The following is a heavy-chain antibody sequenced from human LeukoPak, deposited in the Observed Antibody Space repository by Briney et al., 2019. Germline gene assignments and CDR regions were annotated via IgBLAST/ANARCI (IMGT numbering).Heavy chain of an antibody. Sequence: ASVKVSCKASGYTFTGYYMHWVRQAPGQGLEWMGWINPNSGGTNYARKFQGRVTMTRDTSISTAYMELSRLRSDDTAVYYCARDGSSSSGTRYYYYMDVWGKGTTVTVSS. V-gene: IGHV1-2*02. CDR1: GYTFTGYY. CDR2: INPNSGGT. CDR3: ARDGSSSSGTRYYYYMDV. D-gene: IGHD6-6*01. J-gene: IGHJ6*03.